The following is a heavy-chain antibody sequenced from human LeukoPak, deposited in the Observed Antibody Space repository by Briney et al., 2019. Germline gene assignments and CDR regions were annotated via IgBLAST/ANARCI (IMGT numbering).Heavy chain of an antibody. V-gene: IGHV4-34*01. CDR3: ARGDYYGSGSYSGYFDY. CDR2: INHSGST. CDR1: GGSFSGYY. Sequence: SETLSLTCAVYGGSFSGYYWSWIRQPPGKGLEWIGEINHSGSTNYNPSLKSRVTISVDTSENQFSLKLSSVTAADTAVYYCARGDYYGSGSYSGYFDYWGQGTLVTVSS. D-gene: IGHD3-10*01. J-gene: IGHJ4*02.